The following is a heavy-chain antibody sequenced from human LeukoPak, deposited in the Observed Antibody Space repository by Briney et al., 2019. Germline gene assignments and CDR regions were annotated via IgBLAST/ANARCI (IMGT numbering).Heavy chain of an antibody. J-gene: IGHJ3*02. V-gene: IGHV4-4*02. CDR3: ARPSVTAFDI. CDR1: GFTVSSTYM. CDR2: IYHSGSA. Sequence: GSLRLSCAASGFTVSSTYMSWVRQAPGKGLEWIGEIYHSGSANYNPSLKSRVTISVDKSKNQFSLKLSSVTAADTAVYYCARPSVTAFDIWGQGTMVTVSS.